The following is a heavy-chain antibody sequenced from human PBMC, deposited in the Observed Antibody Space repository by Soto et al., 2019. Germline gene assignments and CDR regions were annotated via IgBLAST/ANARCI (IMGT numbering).Heavy chain of an antibody. J-gene: IGHJ5*02. CDR2: IYYSGST. Sequence: SETLSLTCTVSGGSISSGGYYWSWIRQHPGKGLEWIGYIYYSGSTYYNPSLKSRVTISVDTSKNQFSLKLSSVTAADTAVYYCARSLITMVRGVNWFDPWGQGTLVTVSS. D-gene: IGHD3-10*01. CDR1: GGSISSGGYY. V-gene: IGHV4-31*03. CDR3: ARSLITMVRGVNWFDP.